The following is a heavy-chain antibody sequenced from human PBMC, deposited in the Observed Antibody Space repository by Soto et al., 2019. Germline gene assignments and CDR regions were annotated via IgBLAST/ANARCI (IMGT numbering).Heavy chain of an antibody. V-gene: IGHV3-23*01. CDR2: VSGSGGTT. CDR3: ARCTVDTIVTSGWCHYLDP. Sequence: EVQLLVSGGGLVQPGGSLRLSCAASGFTFSSSAMSWVRQAPGKGLEWVSAVSGSGGTTYYADSVRGRFTISRDNSKNTLYLQMNSLRAEDTAIYFCARCTVDTIVTSGWCHYLDPWGQGTLVTVSS. J-gene: IGHJ5*02. D-gene: IGHD6-19*01. CDR1: GFTFSSSA.